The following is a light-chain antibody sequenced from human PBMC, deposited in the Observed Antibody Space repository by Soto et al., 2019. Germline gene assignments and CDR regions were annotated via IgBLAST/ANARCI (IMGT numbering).Light chain of an antibody. J-gene: IGKJ1*01. CDR3: QQYNNWPPWT. CDR2: GAS. CDR1: QSIGNN. V-gene: IGKV3-15*01. Sequence: EIVLTQSPGTLSLSPGERATLSCRASQSIGNNLAWCQHKPGQAPSLLIYGASTRASGVPVRFSGSGSKTEFTLTISSLQAEDFAVYYCQQYNNWPPWTFGQGTKVDIK.